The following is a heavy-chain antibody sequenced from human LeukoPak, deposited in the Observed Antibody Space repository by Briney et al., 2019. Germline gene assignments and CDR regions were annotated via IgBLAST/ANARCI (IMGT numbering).Heavy chain of an antibody. J-gene: IGHJ5*02. CDR2: IKQDGSEK. CDR1: GFXFSSYW. V-gene: IGHV3-7*04. D-gene: IGHD2-15*01. CDR3: ARFGCSGGSCYDPWFDP. Sequence: PGGSLRLSCAASGFXFSSYWISWVRQAPGKGLEWVANIKQDGSEKYYVDSVKGRFTISRDNAKNSLYLQMNSLRAEDTAVYYCARFGCSGGSCYDPWFDPWGQGTLVTVSS.